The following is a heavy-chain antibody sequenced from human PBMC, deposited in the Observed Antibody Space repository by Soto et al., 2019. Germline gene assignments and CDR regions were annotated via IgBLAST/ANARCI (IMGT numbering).Heavy chain of an antibody. CDR2: INPNSGGT. CDR1: GYTFTGYY. J-gene: IGHJ6*03. Sequence: ASVKVSCKASGYTFTGYYMHWVRQAPGQGLEWMGWINPNSGGTNYAQKFQGWVTMTRDTSISTAYMELSMLRSDDTAVYYCARDSPYLLWFGEYKPPHYYYYIDVWGKGTTVTVSS. D-gene: IGHD3-10*01. V-gene: IGHV1-2*04. CDR3: ARDSPYLLWFGEYKPPHYYYYIDV.